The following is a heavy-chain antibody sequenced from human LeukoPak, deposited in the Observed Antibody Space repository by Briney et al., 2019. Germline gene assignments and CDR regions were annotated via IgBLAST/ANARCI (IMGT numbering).Heavy chain of an antibody. J-gene: IGHJ4*02. CDR3: ARIGGYCSSTSCYAEYYFDY. Sequence: GGSLRLSCAASGFTFSSYSMNWVRQAPGKGLEGVSSISSSSSYIYYADSVKGRFTISRDNAKNSLYLQMNSLRAEDTAVYYCARIGGYCSSTSCYAEYYFDYWGQGTLVTVSS. CDR1: GFTFSSYS. CDR2: ISSSSSYI. D-gene: IGHD2-2*01. V-gene: IGHV3-21*01.